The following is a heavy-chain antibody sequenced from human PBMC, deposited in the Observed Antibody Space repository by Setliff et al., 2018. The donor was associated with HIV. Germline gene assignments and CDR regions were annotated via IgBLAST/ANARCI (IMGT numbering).Heavy chain of an antibody. CDR2: VKSERDGGTV. Sequence: PGGSLRLSCAASGFTFSNAWMNWVRQAPGKGLEWIARVKSERDGGTVDYAAPVRGRFTISRDDSRNTLYLQINSLKAEGTAVYYCTTKYSWGQGTLVTVSS. CDR1: GFTFSNAW. V-gene: IGHV3-15*07. CDR3: TTKYS. J-gene: IGHJ4*02.